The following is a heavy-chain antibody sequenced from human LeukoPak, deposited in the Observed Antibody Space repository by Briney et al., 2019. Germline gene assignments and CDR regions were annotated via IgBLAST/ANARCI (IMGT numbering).Heavy chain of an antibody. D-gene: IGHD3-10*01. CDR3: ARDRNYYGSGTMGGY. CDR1: GGTFSSYA. J-gene: IGHJ4*02. V-gene: IGHV1-2*02. CDR2: INPNSGGT. Sequence: ASVKASCKASGGTFSSYAISWVRQAPGQGLEWMGWINPNSGGTNYAQKFQGRVTMTRDTSISTAYMELSRLRSDDTAVYYCARDRNYYGSGTMGGYWGQGTLVTVSS.